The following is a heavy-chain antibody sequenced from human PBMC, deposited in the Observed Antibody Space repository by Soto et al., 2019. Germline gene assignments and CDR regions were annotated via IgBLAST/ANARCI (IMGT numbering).Heavy chain of an antibody. Sequence: PSATLSLTWHVSGYSYTSINFYWSWLRQFPGKSLEWIGFINYNGNTNYNPSLRSRVTISLNTPKNQFTLTLRYVTAADTARYYCAREFSGNCYYKYDIDVWGQGTAVTV. J-gene: IGHJ6*02. CDR3: AREFSGNCYYKYDIDV. CDR1: GYSYTSINFY. V-gene: IGHV4-61*01. D-gene: IGHD1-1*01. CDR2: INYNGNT.